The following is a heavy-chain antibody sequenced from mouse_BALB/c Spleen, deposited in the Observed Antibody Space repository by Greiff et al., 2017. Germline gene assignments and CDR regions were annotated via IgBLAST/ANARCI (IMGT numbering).Heavy chain of an antibody. V-gene: IGHV10-1*02. CDR3: VRPSVVAPYAMDY. J-gene: IGHJ4*01. Sequence: EVQGVESGGGLVQPKGSLKLSCAASGFTFNTYAMNWVRQAPGKGLEWVARIRSKSNNYATYYADSVKDRFTISRDDSQSMLYLQMNNLKTEDTAMYYSVRPSVVAPYAMDYWGQGTSVTVSS. CDR1: GFTFNTYA. D-gene: IGHD1-1*01. CDR2: IRSKSNNYAT.